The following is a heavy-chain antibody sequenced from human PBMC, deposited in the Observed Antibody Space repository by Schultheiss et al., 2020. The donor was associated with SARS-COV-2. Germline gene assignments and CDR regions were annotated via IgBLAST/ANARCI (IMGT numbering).Heavy chain of an antibody. CDR1: GYSFTSYW. D-gene: IGHD6-19*01. V-gene: IGHV5-51*01. CDR3: AREGSGWYDPYYFDY. J-gene: IGHJ4*02. CDR2: IYPGDSDT. Sequence: GGSLRLSCKGSGYSFTSYWISWVRQMPGKGLEWMGIIYPGDSDTRYSPSFQGQVTISADKSISTAYLQWSSLKASDTAMYYCAREGSGWYDPYYFDYWGQGTLVTVSS.